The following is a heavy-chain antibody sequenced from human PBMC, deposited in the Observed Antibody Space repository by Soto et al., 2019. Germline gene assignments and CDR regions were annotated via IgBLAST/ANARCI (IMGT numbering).Heavy chain of an antibody. J-gene: IGHJ3*02. D-gene: IGHD1-1*01. CDR2: INPNSGGT. CDR3: ARDQGGGGLTTNDNGAFDI. Sequence: TSVKVSCKDSGYTFTGNYMHWVRQAPGQGLEWMGWINPNSGGTNYAQKFQGWVTMTRDTSISTAYMELSRLRSDDTAVYYCARDQGGGGLTTNDNGAFDIWGQGTMVT. CDR1: GYTFTGNY. V-gene: IGHV1-2*04.